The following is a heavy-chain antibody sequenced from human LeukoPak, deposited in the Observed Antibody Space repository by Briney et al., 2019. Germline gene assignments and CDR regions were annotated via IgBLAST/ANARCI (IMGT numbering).Heavy chain of an antibody. Sequence: SETLSLTCAVYGGSFSGYYWSWIRQPPGKGLEWIGEINHSGSTNYNPSLKSRVTISVDTSKNQFSLKLSSVTAADTAVYYCARHTVRDKALEDSYGYWGQGTLVTVSS. V-gene: IGHV4-34*01. J-gene: IGHJ4*02. CDR1: GGSFSGYY. CDR2: INHSGST. D-gene: IGHD5-18*01. CDR3: ARHTVRDKALEDSYGY.